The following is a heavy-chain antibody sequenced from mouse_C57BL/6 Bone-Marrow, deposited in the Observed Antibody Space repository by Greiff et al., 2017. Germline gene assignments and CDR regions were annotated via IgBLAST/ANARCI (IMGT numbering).Heavy chain of an antibody. CDR1: GYTFTDTY. V-gene: IGHV1-19*01. Sequence: EVQVVESVPVLVKPGASVKMSCTASGYTFTDTYMHWVKQSHGKSLEWIGVINPYNGGTSYTPKFKRKATLTVDKSSSTAYMELNIQTSEDSPVYYCAGGVLDYWGQGTTLTVSS. J-gene: IGHJ2*01. CDR2: INPYNGGT. CDR3: AGGVLDY. D-gene: IGHD2-14*01.